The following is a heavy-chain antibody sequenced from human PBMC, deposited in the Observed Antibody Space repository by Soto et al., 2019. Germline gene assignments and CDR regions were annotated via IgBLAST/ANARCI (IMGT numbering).Heavy chain of an antibody. CDR3: ARGDDMIVGPPRDY. D-gene: IGHD3-22*01. V-gene: IGHV3-7*05. Sequence: GGSLRLSCAASGFTFSSYWMSWVRQAPGKGLEWVANIKQDGSEKYYVDSVKGRFTISRDNAKNSLYLQMNSLRAEDTAVYYCARGDDMIVGPPRDYSGQGTLVTVST. CDR2: IKQDGSEK. CDR1: GFTFSSYW. J-gene: IGHJ4*02.